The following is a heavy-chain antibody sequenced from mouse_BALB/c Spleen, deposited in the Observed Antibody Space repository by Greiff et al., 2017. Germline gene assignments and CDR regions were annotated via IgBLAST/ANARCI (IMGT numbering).Heavy chain of an antibody. V-gene: IGHV5-6-5*01. Sequence: DVHLVESGGGLVKPGGSLKLSCAASGFTFSSYAMSWVRQTPEKRLEWVASISSGGSTYYPDSVKGRFTISRDNARNILYLQMSSLRSEDTAMYYCASLYYDYDDPFAYWGQGTLVTVSA. CDR3: ASLYYDYDDPFAY. CDR2: ISSGGST. CDR1: GFTFSSYA. J-gene: IGHJ3*01. D-gene: IGHD2-4*01.